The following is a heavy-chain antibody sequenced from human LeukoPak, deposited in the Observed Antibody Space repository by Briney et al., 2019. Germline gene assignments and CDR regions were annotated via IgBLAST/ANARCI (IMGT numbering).Heavy chain of an antibody. J-gene: IGHJ4*02. CDR1: GFTFSSYE. CDR2: ISRSGSVV. D-gene: IGHD5-24*01. V-gene: IGHV3-48*03. Sequence: QPGGSLRLSCAASGFTFSSYEMNWVRQAPGKGLEWVSYISRSGSVVYYADSVKGRFIISRDNAKNSLYLQMNSLRAEDTAVYYSARGMATISGGNYWGQGTLVTVSS. CDR3: ARGMATISGGNY.